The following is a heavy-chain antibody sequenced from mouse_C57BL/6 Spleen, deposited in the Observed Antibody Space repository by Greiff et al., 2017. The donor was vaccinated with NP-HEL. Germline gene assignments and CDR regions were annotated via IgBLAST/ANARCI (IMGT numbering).Heavy chain of an antibody. D-gene: IGHD1-1*01. CDR2: IDPEDGAT. CDR3: ARDYGGSYGYFDV. Sequence: VQLQQSGAELVQPGASVKLSCTASGFNIKDYYMHWVKQRTEQGLEWIGRIDPEDGATKYAPKFQGKATITADTSSTTTYLQLSSRTSEDTAVYYCARDYGGSYGYFDVWGKGTTVTVSS. V-gene: IGHV14-2*01. J-gene: IGHJ1*03. CDR1: GFNIKDYY.